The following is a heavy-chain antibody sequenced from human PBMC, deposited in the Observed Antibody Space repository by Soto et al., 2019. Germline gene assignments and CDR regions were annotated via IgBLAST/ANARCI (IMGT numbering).Heavy chain of an antibody. D-gene: IGHD6-6*01. CDR3: AKGPEQLVHGVFDY. CDR2: IDTGGGGT. V-gene: IGHV3-23*01. Sequence: GGSLRLSCAASGFTLSSCVMTWVRQAPGKGLEWVPGIDTGGGGTYYADSVKGRFTISRDNSKNTLYLQMNSLRAEDTAVYYCAKGPEQLVHGVFDYWGQGNLVTVSS. J-gene: IGHJ4*02. CDR1: GFTLSSCV.